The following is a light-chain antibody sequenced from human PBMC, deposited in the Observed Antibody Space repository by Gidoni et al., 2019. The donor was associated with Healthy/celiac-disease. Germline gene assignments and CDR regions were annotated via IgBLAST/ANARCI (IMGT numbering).Light chain of an antibody. CDR1: KLGDKY. Sequence: SYELTQPPSLSVSPGQTASITCYGDKLGDKYACWYQQKPGQSPVLVIYQDSKRPSGIPERFSGSNSGNTATLTISGTQAMDEADYYCQAWDSSTVVCGGGTKLTVL. J-gene: IGLJ2*01. CDR3: QAWDSSTVV. CDR2: QDS. V-gene: IGLV3-1*01.